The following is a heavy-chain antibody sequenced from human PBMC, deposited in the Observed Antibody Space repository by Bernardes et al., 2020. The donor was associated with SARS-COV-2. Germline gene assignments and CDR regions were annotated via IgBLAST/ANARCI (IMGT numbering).Heavy chain of an antibody. J-gene: IGHJ4*02. CDR2: VNQDGSEK. V-gene: IGHV3-7*03. CDR1: GFTFSSHW. Sequence: GGSLRLSCAASGFTFSSHWMSWVRQAPGKGLEWVANVNQDGSEKYYVDSVKGRFIISRDNAKNSLSLQMNSLRAEDTAVYYCAKEGYWGQGTLVTVTS. CDR3: AKEGY.